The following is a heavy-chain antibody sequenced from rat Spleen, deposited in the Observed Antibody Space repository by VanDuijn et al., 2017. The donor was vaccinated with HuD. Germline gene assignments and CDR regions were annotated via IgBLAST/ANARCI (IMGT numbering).Heavy chain of an antibody. D-gene: IGHD5-1*01. CDR2: IWSHGGT. V-gene: IGHV2-47*01. J-gene: IGHJ2*01. CDR1: GLSLTSNS. Sequence: QVQLKESGPGLVQPSQTLSLTCTVSGLSLTSNSVSWIRQPPGKGLEWMGVIWSHGGTDYNSGIKSRLSISRDTSNSQVFLKMNRLQTEDTAMYFCARTGSGFDYWGQGVMVTVSS. CDR3: ARTGSGFDY.